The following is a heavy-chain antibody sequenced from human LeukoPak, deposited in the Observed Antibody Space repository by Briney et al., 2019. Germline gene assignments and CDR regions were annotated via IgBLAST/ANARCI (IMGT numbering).Heavy chain of an antibody. CDR3: AREPTGIVGATLLDY. CDR2: ISSSGSTI. CDR1: GFTSSDYY. Sequence: GGSLRLSCAASGFTSSDYYMSWIRQAPGKGLEWVSYISSSGSTIYYADSVKGRFTISRDNAKNSLYLQMNSLRAEDTAVYYCAREPTGIVGATLLDYWGQGTLVTVSS. J-gene: IGHJ4*02. D-gene: IGHD1-26*01. V-gene: IGHV3-11*01.